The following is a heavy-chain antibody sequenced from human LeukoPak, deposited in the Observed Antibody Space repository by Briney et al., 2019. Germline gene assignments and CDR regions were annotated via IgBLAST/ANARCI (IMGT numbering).Heavy chain of an antibody. V-gene: IGHV1-2*02. J-gene: IGHJ6*03. Sequence: ASVKVSCKASGYIFTDYYMHWVRQAPGQGLEWMGWINPNSGGTNYAQKFQGRVTMTRDTSISTAYMELSRLRSDDTAVYYCARGGAAAGTYYYYYYMDVWGKGTTVTVSS. D-gene: IGHD6-13*01. CDR3: ARGGAAAGTYYYYYYMDV. CDR1: GYIFTDYY. CDR2: INPNSGGT.